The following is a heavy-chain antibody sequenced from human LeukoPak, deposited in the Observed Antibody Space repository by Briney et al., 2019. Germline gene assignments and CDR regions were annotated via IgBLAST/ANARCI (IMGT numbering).Heavy chain of an antibody. D-gene: IGHD2-2*01. CDR3: ATPRYCSSTSCYALMD. V-gene: IGHV1-69*06. CDR2: IIPIFGTA. Sequence: GASVKVSCKASGGTFSSYAISWVRQAPGQGLEWMGGIIPIFGTANYAQKFQGRVTITADKSTSTAYMELSSLRSEDTAVYYCATPRYCSSTSCYALMDWGQGTLVTVSS. J-gene: IGHJ4*02. CDR1: GGTFSSYA.